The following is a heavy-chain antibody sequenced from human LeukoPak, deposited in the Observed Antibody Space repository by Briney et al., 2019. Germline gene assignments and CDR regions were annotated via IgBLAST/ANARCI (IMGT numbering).Heavy chain of an antibody. Sequence: ASVKVSCKASGYTFTSYDINWVRQATGQGLEWMGWMNPNSGNTGYAQKFQGRVTMTRNTSISTAYMELSSLRSEDTAVYYCARGDDYYYDSSGYIPTNWFDPWGQGTLVTVSS. D-gene: IGHD3-22*01. CDR3: ARGDDYYYDSSGYIPTNWFDP. V-gene: IGHV1-8*01. CDR2: MNPNSGNT. CDR1: GYTFTSYD. J-gene: IGHJ5*02.